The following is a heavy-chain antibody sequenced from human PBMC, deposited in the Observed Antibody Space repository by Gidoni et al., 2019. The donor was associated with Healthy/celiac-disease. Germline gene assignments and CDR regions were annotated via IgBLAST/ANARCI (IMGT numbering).Heavy chain of an antibody. CDR2: IYYSGST. Sequence: QVQLQESGPGLVQPSQTLSLTCTVSCGSISSGGYYCSWIRQHPGKGLGWIGYIYYSGSTYYNPSLKGRVTISVDTSKNQFSLKLSTVTAADTAVYYCARGVAARGFGGFDYWGQGTLVTVSS. CDR1: CGSISSGGYY. J-gene: IGHJ4*02. V-gene: IGHV4-31*03. D-gene: IGHD6-6*01. CDR3: ARGVAARGFGGFDY.